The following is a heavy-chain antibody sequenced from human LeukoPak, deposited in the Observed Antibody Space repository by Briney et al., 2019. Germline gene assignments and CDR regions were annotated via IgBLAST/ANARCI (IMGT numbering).Heavy chain of an antibody. Sequence: GGSLRLSCAASGFTFSSYSMNWVRQAPGKGLEWVSSISSSSSYIYYADSVKGRFTISRDNAKNSLYLQMNSLRAEDTAVYYCARGYCSSTSCHRSGGAFDIWGQGTMVTVSS. J-gene: IGHJ3*02. V-gene: IGHV3-21*01. CDR2: ISSSSSYI. CDR1: GFTFSSYS. D-gene: IGHD2-2*01. CDR3: ARGYCSSTSCHRSGGAFDI.